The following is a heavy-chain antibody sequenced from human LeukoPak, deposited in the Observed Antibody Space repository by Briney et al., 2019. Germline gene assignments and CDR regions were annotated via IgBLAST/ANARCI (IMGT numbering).Heavy chain of an antibody. CDR3: ARGRGDYSSSWYEPFDY. J-gene: IGHJ4*02. Sequence: ASVKVSCKASGGTFSSYAISWMRQAPGQGLEWMGGIIPIFGTANYAQKFQGRVTITADESTSTAYMELSSLRSEDTAVYYCARGRGDYSSSWYEPFDYCGQGTLVTVSS. CDR1: GGTFSSYA. V-gene: IGHV1-69*13. CDR2: IIPIFGTA. D-gene: IGHD6-13*01.